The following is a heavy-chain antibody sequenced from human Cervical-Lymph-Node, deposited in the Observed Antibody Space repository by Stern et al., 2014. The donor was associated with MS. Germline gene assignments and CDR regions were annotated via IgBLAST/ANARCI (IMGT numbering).Heavy chain of an antibody. Sequence: VQLVESGAQVKKPGSSVRVSCQASGGTFSTYSFCWVRQAPGQGLEWMGGIVPIFGKTNYAQKFQGRVTFTADESTSTVYMDLTSLRSDDTAVYYCATDVLRDISSSPWGQGTQVTVSS. CDR1: GGTFSTYS. V-gene: IGHV1-69*01. CDR2: IVPIFGKT. CDR3: ATDVLRDISSSP. J-gene: IGHJ5*02. D-gene: IGHD6-6*01.